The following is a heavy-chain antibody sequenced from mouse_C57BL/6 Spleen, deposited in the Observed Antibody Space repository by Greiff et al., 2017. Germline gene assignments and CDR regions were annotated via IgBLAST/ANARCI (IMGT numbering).Heavy chain of an antibody. Sequence: QVQLKESGPELVKPGASVKISCKASGYAFSSSWMNWVKQRHGKGMEWIGRIYPGDGNTNYNGKFKGKATLTADKSSSTAYMQLSSLTSEDSAVYLCARGCDDYDGPFAYWGQGTLVTVSA. CDR1: GYAFSSSW. J-gene: IGHJ3*01. CDR2: IYPGDGNT. V-gene: IGHV1-82*01. CDR3: ARGCDDYDGPFAY. D-gene: IGHD2-4*01.